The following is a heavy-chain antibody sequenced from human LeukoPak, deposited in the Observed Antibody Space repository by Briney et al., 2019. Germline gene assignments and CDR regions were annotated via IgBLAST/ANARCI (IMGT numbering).Heavy chain of an antibody. D-gene: IGHD6-13*01. CDR3: ARTSAADKGFDY. CDR2: INPNSGGT. Sequence: VSVKVSCKASGYTFTGYYMHWVRQAPGQGLEWMGWINPNSGGTNYAQKFQGRVTMTRDTSISTAYMELSRLRSDDTAVYYCARTSAADKGFDYWGQGTLVTVSS. V-gene: IGHV1-2*02. CDR1: GYTFTGYY. J-gene: IGHJ4*02.